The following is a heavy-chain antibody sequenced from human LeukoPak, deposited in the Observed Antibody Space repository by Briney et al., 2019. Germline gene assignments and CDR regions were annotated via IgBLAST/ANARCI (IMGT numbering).Heavy chain of an antibody. CDR1: GYTFTSYY. D-gene: IGHD3-22*01. Sequence: ASVKVSCKASGYTFTSYYMHWVRQAPGQGLEWMGWINPNSGGTNYAQKFQGRVTMTRDTSISTAYMELSRLRSDDTAVYYCATTYYYDSSGYYGLSFDYWGQGTLVTVSS. J-gene: IGHJ4*02. CDR2: INPNSGGT. CDR3: ATTYYYDSSGYYGLSFDY. V-gene: IGHV1-2*02.